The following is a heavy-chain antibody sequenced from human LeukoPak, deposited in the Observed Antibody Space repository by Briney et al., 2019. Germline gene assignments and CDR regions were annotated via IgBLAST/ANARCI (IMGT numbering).Heavy chain of an antibody. J-gene: IGHJ5*02. CDR1: GSSISNYY. CDR3: ARRSRITMVRGVIYWFDP. Sequence: PSETLSLTCTVSGSSISNYYWGWIRQAPGKGLEWIGSIYYSGNTYYNSSLKSRVTISLDTSKNQFSLNLFSVTAADTAVYYCARRSRITMVRGVIYWFDPWGQGTLVTVSS. V-gene: IGHV4-39*07. CDR2: IYYSGNT. D-gene: IGHD3-10*01.